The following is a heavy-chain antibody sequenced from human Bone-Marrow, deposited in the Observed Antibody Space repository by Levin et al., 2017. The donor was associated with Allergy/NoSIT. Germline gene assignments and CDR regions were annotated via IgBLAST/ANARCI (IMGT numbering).Heavy chain of an antibody. CDR2: ISYDGSNK. Sequence: PGGSLRLSCAASGFTFSSYGMHWVRQAPGKGLEWVAVISYDGSNKYYADSVKGRFTISRDNSKNTLYLQMNSLRAEDTAVYYCAKDPFYSSLHPGYYFDYWGQGTLVTVSS. CDR3: AKDPFYSSLHPGYYFDY. CDR1: GFTFSSYG. J-gene: IGHJ4*02. V-gene: IGHV3-30*18. D-gene: IGHD6-6*01.